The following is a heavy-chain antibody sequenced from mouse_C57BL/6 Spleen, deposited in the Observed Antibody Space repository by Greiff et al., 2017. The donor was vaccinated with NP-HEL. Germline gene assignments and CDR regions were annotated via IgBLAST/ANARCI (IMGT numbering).Heavy chain of an antibody. J-gene: IGHJ2*01. CDR1: GYTFTSYW. V-gene: IGHV1-52*01. D-gene: IGHD1-1*01. CDR3: ARYYYGSSYYFDY. CDR2: IDPSDSET. Sequence: QVQLHQPGAELVRPGSSVKLSCKASGYTFTSYWMHWVKQRPIQGLEWIGNIDPSDSETHYNQKFKDKATLTVDKSSSTAYMQLSSLTSEDSAVYYCARYYYGSSYYFDYWGQGTTLTVSS.